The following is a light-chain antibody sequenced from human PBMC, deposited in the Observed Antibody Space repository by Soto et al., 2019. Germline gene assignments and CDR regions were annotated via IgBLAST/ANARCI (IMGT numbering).Light chain of an antibody. V-gene: IGKV3-20*01. J-gene: IGKJ2*01. CDR1: QSVSSSY. CDR2: GAS. Sequence: EIVLTQSPGTLSLSPGERATLSCRASQSVSSSYLAWYQQKPGQAPRLLIYGASNRATGIPDRFSARGSGTDFNLTISRLEPEDFAVYYCQQYGSSPPYTFGQGTKLENK. CDR3: QQYGSSPPYT.